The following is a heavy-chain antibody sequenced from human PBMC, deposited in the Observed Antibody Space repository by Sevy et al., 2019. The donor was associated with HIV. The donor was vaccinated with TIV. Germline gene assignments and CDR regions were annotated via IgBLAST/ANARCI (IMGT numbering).Heavy chain of an antibody. D-gene: IGHD2-2*02. J-gene: IGHJ4*02. CDR2: IDPGNDNT. CDR1: GYTFSNYP. V-gene: IGHV1-3*01. CDR3: ARYRLFVY. Sequence: ASVKVSCRASGYTFSNYPIHWVRQAPGQRLEWMGWIDPGNDNTRYSQKFQARVTITRDTSASTVYMDLSSLTSEDTAIYFFARYRLFVYWGQGTLVTVSS.